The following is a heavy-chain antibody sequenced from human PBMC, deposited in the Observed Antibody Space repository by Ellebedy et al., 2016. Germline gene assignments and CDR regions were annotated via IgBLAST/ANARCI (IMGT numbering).Heavy chain of an antibody. CDR2: IYHSGST. D-gene: IGHD5-12*01. V-gene: IGHV4-4*02. Sequence: SETLSLTCAVSGGSISSSNWWSWVRQPPGKGLEWIGEIYHSGSTNYNPSLKSRVTISVDKSKNQFSLKLSSVTAADTAVYYCARGSGDSGYDFDYWGQGTLVTVSS. CDR3: ARGSGDSGYDFDY. CDR1: GGSISSSNW. J-gene: IGHJ4*02.